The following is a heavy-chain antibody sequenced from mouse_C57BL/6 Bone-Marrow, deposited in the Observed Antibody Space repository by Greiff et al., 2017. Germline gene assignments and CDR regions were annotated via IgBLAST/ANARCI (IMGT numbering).Heavy chain of an antibody. Sequence: QVTLKVSGPGILQPSQTLSLTCSFSGFSLCTFGMGVGWIRQPSGKGLEWLAHIWWDDDKYYNPALKRRLTISKDTSKNQVFLKIANVDTADTATYYCARIENYYGSSPYWYFDVWGTGTTVTVSS. CDR3: ARIENYYGSSPYWYFDV. CDR2: IWWDDDK. J-gene: IGHJ1*03. V-gene: IGHV8-8*01. CDR1: GFSLCTFGMG. D-gene: IGHD1-1*01.